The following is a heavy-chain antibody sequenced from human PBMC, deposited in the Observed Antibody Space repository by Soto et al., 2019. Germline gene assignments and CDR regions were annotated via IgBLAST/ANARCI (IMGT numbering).Heavy chain of an antibody. CDR3: ARGRWRANWYFDL. V-gene: IGHV3-33*01. CDR1: GFTFSSYG. J-gene: IGHJ2*01. CDR2: IWYDGSNK. D-gene: IGHD2-15*01. Sequence: QVQVVESGGGVVQPGRSLRLSCAASGFTFSSYGMHWVRQAPGKGLEWVAIIWYDGSNKYYADSVKGRFTISRDSSKNTLYLQMNSLRAEDTAVYYCARGRWRANWYFDLWGRGTLVTVSS.